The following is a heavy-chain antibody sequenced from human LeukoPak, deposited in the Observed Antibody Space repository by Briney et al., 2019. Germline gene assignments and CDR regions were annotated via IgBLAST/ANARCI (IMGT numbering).Heavy chain of an antibody. CDR3: APHGGYSYGSLGY. V-gene: IGHV3-30-3*01. Sequence: GGSLRLSCAASGFTFSSYAMHWVRQAPGKGLEWVAVISYDGSNKYYADSVKGRFTISRDNSKNTLYLQMNSLRAGDTAVYYCAPHGGYSYGSLGYWGQGTLVTVSS. CDR2: ISYDGSNK. D-gene: IGHD5-18*01. J-gene: IGHJ4*02. CDR1: GFTFSSYA.